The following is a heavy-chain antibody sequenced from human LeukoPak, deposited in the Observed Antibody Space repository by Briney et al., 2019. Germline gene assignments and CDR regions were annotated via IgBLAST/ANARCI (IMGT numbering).Heavy chain of an antibody. CDR1: GFTFSSYA. V-gene: IGHV3-23*01. J-gene: IGHJ4*02. CDR3: AKGFDYFDSNGLFDY. CDR2: ISGSAGRT. Sequence: GGSLRLSFAASGFTFSSYAMTWVRQAPGKGLEWVSSISGSAGRTDYADSVKGRVTISRDNSKNTLYLQMHGLRAEDTAVYYCAKGFDYFDSNGLFDYWGQGTLVTVSS. D-gene: IGHD3-22*01.